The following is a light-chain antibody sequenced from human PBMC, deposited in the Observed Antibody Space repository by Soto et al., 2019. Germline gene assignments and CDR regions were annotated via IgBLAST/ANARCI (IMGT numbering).Light chain of an antibody. J-gene: IGKJ3*01. CDR2: ETS. Sequence: EIVLTQSPVTLSLSPGERATLSCRASQSVSGSHLAWYQQRPGQAPRLLIYETSTRASGIPDRFSGSGSGTDFTLTISRLEPEDFAVYYCQQRSNWPPLFTFGPGTKVDIK. V-gene: IGKV3D-20*02. CDR3: QQRSNWPPLFT. CDR1: QSVSGSH.